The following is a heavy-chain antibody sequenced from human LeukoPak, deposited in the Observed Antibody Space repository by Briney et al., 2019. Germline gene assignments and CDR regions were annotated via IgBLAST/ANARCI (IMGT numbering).Heavy chain of an antibody. CDR2: ISGSGRGGST. Sequence: PGGSLRLSCAASGFTFSSYAMSWVRQAPGKGLEWVSNISGSGRGGSTYYAGSVKGRFTISRDNYKNTLYLQMNSLRAEDTAIYYCVKSIAAAGNYWGQGTLVTVSS. CDR1: GFTFSSYA. V-gene: IGHV3-23*01. J-gene: IGHJ4*02. D-gene: IGHD6-13*01. CDR3: VKSIAAAGNY.